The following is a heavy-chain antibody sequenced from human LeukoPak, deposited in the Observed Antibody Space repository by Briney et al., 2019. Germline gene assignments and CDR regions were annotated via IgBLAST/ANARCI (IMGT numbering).Heavy chain of an antibody. J-gene: IGHJ6*02. CDR2: ISYDGSNK. CDR3: ASASQWLVYYYYGMDV. CDR1: GFTFSSYA. D-gene: IGHD6-19*01. V-gene: IGHV3-30-3*01. Sequence: GGSLRLSCAASGFTFSSYAMHWVRQAPGKGLEWVAVISYDGSNKYYADSVKGRFTISRDNSKNTLYLQMNSLRAEDTAVYYCASASQWLVYYYYGMDVWGQGTTVTVSS.